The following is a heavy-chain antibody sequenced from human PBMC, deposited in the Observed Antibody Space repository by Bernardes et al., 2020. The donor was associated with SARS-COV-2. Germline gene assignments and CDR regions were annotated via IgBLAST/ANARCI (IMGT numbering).Heavy chain of an antibody. Sequence: SETLSLTCTVPGDSVSSSSYFWGWIRQPPGKGLEWIGSIYSGGITCYKPSPKRRATIAVDTSKNQFSQQLTSVTAADTAMYYCASTPVTMILVVITYYYFDLWARGTLVTVSS. V-gene: IGHV4-39*01. CDR1: GDSVSSSSYF. J-gene: IGHJ2*01. CDR2: IYSGGIT. CDR3: ASTPVTMILVVITYYYFDL. D-gene: IGHD3-22*01.